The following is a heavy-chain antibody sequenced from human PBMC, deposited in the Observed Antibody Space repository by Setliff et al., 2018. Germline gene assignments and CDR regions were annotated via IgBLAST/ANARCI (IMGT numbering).Heavy chain of an antibody. CDR1: GYIFNTFG. Sequence: ASVKVSCKASGYIFNTFGISWVRRAPGQGLEWIGWISPYNGDTKYAQKLQDRVTMTTDTSTSTAYVEVRSLRSDDTAVYYCARSPPNRGVGQGHYMDVWGKGTTVTVSS. CDR3: ARSPPNRGVGQGHYMDV. V-gene: IGHV1-18*01. CDR2: ISPYNGDT. D-gene: IGHD1-26*01. J-gene: IGHJ6*03.